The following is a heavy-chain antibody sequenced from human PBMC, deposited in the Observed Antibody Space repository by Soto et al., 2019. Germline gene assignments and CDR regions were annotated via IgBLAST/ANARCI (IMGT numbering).Heavy chain of an antibody. CDR1: GYTFTSYY. V-gene: IGHV1-46*01. Sequence: VASVKVSFKASGYTFTSYYMHWVRQAPGQGLEWMGIINPSGGSTSYAQKFQGRVTMTRDTSTSTVYMELSSLRSEDTAVYYCARDPPTYSGSYPSWSYYYYGMDVWGQGTTVTVSS. J-gene: IGHJ6*02. CDR3: ARDPPTYSGSYPSWSYYYYGMDV. D-gene: IGHD1-26*01. CDR2: INPSGGST.